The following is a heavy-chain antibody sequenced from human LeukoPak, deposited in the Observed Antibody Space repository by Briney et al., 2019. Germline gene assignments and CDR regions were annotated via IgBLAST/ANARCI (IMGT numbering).Heavy chain of an antibody. D-gene: IGHD3-9*01. J-gene: IGHJ4*02. CDR3: ASIKVLRYFPRLDY. V-gene: IGHV4-39*01. Sequence: SETLSLTCSVSGDSISSTHYYWGWIRQPPGKGLEWIGSIFYRGNTYYNPSLKSRVTISVDTSKNQFSLKLSSVTAADTAVYYCASIKVLRYFPRLDYWGQGTLVTVSS. CDR1: GDSISSTHYY. CDR2: IFYRGNT.